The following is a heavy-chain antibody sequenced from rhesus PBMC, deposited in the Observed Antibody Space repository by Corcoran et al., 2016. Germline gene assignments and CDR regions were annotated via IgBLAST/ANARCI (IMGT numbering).Heavy chain of an antibody. D-gene: IGHD5-30*01. CDR1: GGSFSSYW. Sequence: QVQLQESGPGLVKPSETLSLTCAVSGGSFSSYWWGWIRQPPGRGLEWIGSICGSGGSTENNPSLTSRATISRDTSTNQFSLQLSSVTAADTAVYYCARFADTAGTRGYFDIWGPGTPITISS. V-gene: IGHV4-160*01. CDR2: ICGSGGST. CDR3: ARFADTAGTRGYFDI. J-gene: IGHJ2*01.